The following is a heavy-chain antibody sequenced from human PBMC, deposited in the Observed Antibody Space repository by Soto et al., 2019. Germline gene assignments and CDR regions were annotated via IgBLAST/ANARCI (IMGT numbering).Heavy chain of an antibody. CDR1: GGSIGRGSYY. CDR2: IYYSGSP. CDR3: ARFLAGTEGYYFDY. J-gene: IGHJ4*02. V-gene: IGHV4-39*01. D-gene: IGHD6-13*01. Sequence: SETLSLTCTVSGGSIGRGSYYWALIRQPPGKGLEWIGTIYYSGSPYYNPSLKSRVNISVDTSKNQFSLNLSSVTAADTAVYYCARFLAGTEGYYFDYWGQGTLVTVSS.